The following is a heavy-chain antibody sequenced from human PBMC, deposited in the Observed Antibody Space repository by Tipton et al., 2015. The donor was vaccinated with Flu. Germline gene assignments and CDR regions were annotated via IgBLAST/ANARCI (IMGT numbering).Heavy chain of an antibody. V-gene: IGHV4-39*01. CDR1: GGSITSTIYY. CDR2: VYSSGST. J-gene: IGHJ3*01. Sequence: TLSLTCTFSGGSITSTIYYWGWIRLPPGKGLEWIVIVYSSGSTYYTPSLKSRVTVSVDTSKNQISLKLTSVTAADTAVYYCARQRNYNFWSAFSAAFDFWGQGTTVTVSS. CDR3: ARQRNYNFWSAFSAAFDF. D-gene: IGHD3-3*01.